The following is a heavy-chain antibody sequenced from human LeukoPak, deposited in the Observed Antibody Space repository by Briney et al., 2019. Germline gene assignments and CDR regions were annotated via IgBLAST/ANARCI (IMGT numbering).Heavy chain of an antibody. D-gene: IGHD7-27*01. CDR1: GYTFTGYY. Sequence: ASVKVSCKASGYTFTGYYMHWVRQAPGQGLEWMGWINPNSGGTNYAQKFQGRVTMTRDTSISIAYMELSRLRSDDTAVYYCARVFSWGYYFDYWGQGTLVTVSS. CDR3: ARVFSWGYYFDY. CDR2: INPNSGGT. V-gene: IGHV1-2*02. J-gene: IGHJ4*02.